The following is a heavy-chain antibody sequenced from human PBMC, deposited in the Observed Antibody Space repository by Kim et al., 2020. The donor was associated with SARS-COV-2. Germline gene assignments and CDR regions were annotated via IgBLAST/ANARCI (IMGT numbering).Heavy chain of an antibody. Sequence: GESLKISCKGSGYSFTSYWISWVRQMPGKGLEWMGRLDPSDSYTNYSPSFQGHVTISADKSISTAYLQWSSLKASDTAMYYCARFSRVDLRLRLGELSFSDYWGQGTLVTVSS. D-gene: IGHD3-16*02. V-gene: IGHV5-10-1*01. J-gene: IGHJ4*02. CDR3: ARFSRVDLRLRLGELSFSDY. CDR2: LDPSDSYT. CDR1: GYSFTSYW.